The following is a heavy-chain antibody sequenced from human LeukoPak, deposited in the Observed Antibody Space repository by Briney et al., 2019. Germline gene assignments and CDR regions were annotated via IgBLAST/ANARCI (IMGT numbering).Heavy chain of an antibody. Sequence: QPGGSLRLSCAASGFTFSSYGMHWVRQAPGKGLEWVAFIRYDGSNKYYADSVKGRFTISRDNSKNTLYLQMNSLRAEDTAVYYCAKSHDSSGYYYFYAFDIWGQGTMVTVSS. D-gene: IGHD3-22*01. CDR1: GFTFSSYG. J-gene: IGHJ3*02. V-gene: IGHV3-30*02. CDR2: IRYDGSNK. CDR3: AKSHDSSGYYYFYAFDI.